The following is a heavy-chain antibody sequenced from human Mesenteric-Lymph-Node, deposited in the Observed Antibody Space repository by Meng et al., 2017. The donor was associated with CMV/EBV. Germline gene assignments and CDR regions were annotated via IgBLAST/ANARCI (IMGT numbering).Heavy chain of an antibody. CDR1: GITFRSHG. V-gene: IGHV3-64*02. D-gene: IGHD5-24*01. J-gene: IGHJ4*02. CDR3: ARDRGWLQFLDS. CDR2: IGTDGGTT. Sequence: GGPLRLSCAASGITFRSHGFHWVRQTPGKGLEYVSVIGTDGGTTYYADSVKGRFTISRDNSKDTLYLQMSSLRVEDMGVYHCARDRGWLQFLDSWGQGTLVTVSS.